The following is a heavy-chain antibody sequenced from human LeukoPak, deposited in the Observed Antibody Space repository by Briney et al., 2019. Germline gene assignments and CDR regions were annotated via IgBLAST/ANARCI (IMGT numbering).Heavy chain of an antibody. CDR2: INPNSGGT. CDR1: GYSFTGYY. V-gene: IGHV1-2*02. CDR3: ARMSSSWYYYFDY. Sequence: ASVKVSCKASGYSFTGYYMHWVRQAPGQGLEWMGWINPNSGGTNYAQKFQGRVTMTRDTSISTAYMELSRLRSDDTAVYYCARMSSSWYYYFDYWGQGTLVTVSS. J-gene: IGHJ4*02. D-gene: IGHD6-13*01.